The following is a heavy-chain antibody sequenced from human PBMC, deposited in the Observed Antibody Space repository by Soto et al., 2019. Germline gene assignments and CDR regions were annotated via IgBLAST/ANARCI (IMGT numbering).Heavy chain of an antibody. D-gene: IGHD2-21*02. CDR3: ARGGHVVVVTAALDY. CDR2: VNPSGGHT. J-gene: IGHJ4*02. Sequence: QVQLMQSGAEVKKPGASVKVSCKASGDTFTEYYIHWVRQAPGQGLEWMGTVNPSGGHTTYAQHFLGRVTMTRATSTSTLYMELTSLTSEDTAGYYCARGGHVVVVTAALDYWGQGTLVTVSS. CDR1: GDTFTEYY. V-gene: IGHV1-46*01.